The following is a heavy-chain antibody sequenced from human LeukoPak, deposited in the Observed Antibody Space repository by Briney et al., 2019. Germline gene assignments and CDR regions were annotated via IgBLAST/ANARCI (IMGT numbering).Heavy chain of an antibody. J-gene: IGHJ3*01. CDR1: GFTFSSFW. Sequence: GGSLRLSCAASGFTFSSFWMSWVRQAPGRGLEWVATIRQDGSQKYYLDSVKGRFTISRDNAKNSLYLQMNSLRAEDTAVYYCARKSDHSVSQVDFDLWGQGTMVTVSS. CDR3: ARKSDHSVSQVDFDL. V-gene: IGHV3-7*01. D-gene: IGHD1-14*01. CDR2: IRQDGSQK.